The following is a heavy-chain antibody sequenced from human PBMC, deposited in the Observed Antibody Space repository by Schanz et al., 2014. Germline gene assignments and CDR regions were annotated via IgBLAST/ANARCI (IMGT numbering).Heavy chain of an antibody. Sequence: QVQLVESGGGVAQPGRSLRLSCAASGFTFSSYGMHWVRQAPGKGLEWVAVILYDGSNKYYADSVKGRFTISRDNSKNTLYLQMNSLRAEDTAVYYCAKHVRSLTGNDYWGQGTLXTVSS. CDR1: GFTFSSYG. CDR2: ILYDGSNK. V-gene: IGHV3-30*18. CDR3: AKHVRSLTGNDY. D-gene: IGHD3-9*01. J-gene: IGHJ4*02.